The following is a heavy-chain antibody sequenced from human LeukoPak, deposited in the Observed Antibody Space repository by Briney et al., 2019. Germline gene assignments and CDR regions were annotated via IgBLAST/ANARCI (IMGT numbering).Heavy chain of an antibody. Sequence: SETLSLTCTVSGGSINSYYWSWIRQPPEKGLEWIGYIYYSGSTNYNPSLKSRVTISVDTSKNQFSLKLSSVIAVDTAVYYCARSRHPAGFFDYWGQGILVTVSS. J-gene: IGHJ4*02. CDR2: IYYSGST. V-gene: IGHV4-59*01. CDR1: GGSINSYY. CDR3: ARSRHPAGFFDY.